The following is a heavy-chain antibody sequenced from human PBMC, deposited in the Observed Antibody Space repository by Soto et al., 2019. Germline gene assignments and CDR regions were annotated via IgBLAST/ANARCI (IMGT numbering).Heavy chain of an antibody. V-gene: IGHV1-18*01. D-gene: IGHD2-2*02. CDR1: GYTFTNYG. Sequence: QVPLVQSGAEVKKPGASVKVSCKASGYTFTNYGISWVRQAPGQGLEWMGWISAYNGYTNYAQELQGRVTMTTDTSTSTAYMELRSLRSDDTAVYYCARDRVVVVPAVTPTYYYYGLDVWGQGTSVTVSS. CDR3: ARDRVVVVPAVTPTYYYYGLDV. J-gene: IGHJ6*02. CDR2: ISAYNGYT.